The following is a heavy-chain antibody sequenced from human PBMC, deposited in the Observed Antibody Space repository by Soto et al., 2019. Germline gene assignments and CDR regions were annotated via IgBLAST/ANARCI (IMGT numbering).Heavy chain of an antibody. Sequence: SESLSLTCTVSGGSISSSSYYWGWIRQPPGKGLEWIGSIYYSGSTYYNPSLKSRVTISVDTSKNQFSLKLSSVTAADTPVYYCARLNILLWWTHDFWSGYPNSGMDVWGHVTTVTASS. CDR2: IYYSGST. CDR3: ARLNILLWWTHDFWSGYPNSGMDV. J-gene: IGHJ6*01. CDR1: GGSISSSSYY. V-gene: IGHV4-39*01. D-gene: IGHD3-3*01.